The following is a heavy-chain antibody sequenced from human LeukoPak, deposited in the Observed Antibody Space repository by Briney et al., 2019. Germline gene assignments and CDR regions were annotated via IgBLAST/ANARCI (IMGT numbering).Heavy chain of an antibody. CDR2: IYSSGST. CDR1: GGSISSGLYY. V-gene: IGHV4-61*02. CDR3: ARENTALGLWLFPFDL. Sequence: SETLSLTCTVSGGSISSGLYYWSWIRQPAGKGLEWIGRIYSSGSTNYNPSLKSRVTISVDTSKNQFSLKLSSVTAADTAVYYCARENTALGLWLFPFDLWGRGTLVTVSS. J-gene: IGHJ2*01. D-gene: IGHD5-18*01.